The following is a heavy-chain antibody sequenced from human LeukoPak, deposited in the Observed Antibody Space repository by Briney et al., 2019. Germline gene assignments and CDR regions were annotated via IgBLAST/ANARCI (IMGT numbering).Heavy chain of an antibody. CDR2: FKSKTAT. CDR1: GFALSSAW. Sequence: GGSLRLSCAASGFALSSAWMNWVRQAPGKGLEWVGHFKSKTATNYAAPVKGRFTFSSDDSQNTLYLQMSSLKTEDTAVYYCTTFSMIVVVITTWGQGTLVTVSS. D-gene: IGHD3-22*01. V-gene: IGHV3-15*01. CDR3: TTFSMIVVVITT. J-gene: IGHJ4*02.